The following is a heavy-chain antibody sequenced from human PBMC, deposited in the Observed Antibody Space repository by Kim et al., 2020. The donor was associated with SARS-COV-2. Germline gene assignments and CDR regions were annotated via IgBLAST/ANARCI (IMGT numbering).Heavy chain of an antibody. CDR1: GGSISSSSYY. CDR2: IYYSGST. D-gene: IGHD3-3*01. J-gene: IGHJ4*02. CDR3: AILPVWSGQAATLGY. Sequence: SETLSLTCTVSGGSISSSSYYWGWIRQPPGKGLEWIGSIYYSGSTYYNPSLKSRVTISVDTSKNQFSLKLSSVTAADTAVYYCAILPVWSGQAATLGYWGQGTLVTVSS. V-gene: IGHV4-39*01.